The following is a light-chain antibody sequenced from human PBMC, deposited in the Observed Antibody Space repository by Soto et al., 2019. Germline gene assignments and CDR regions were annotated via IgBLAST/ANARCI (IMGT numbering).Light chain of an antibody. V-gene: IGKV1-12*01. CDR2: AAS. CDR3: QQAKNFPWT. J-gene: IGKJ1*01. Sequence: DIQMAQSQSSVFASLGDRFTITCRASQGISSSLAWYQQRPGKAPKLLIYAASNLQNEVPSRFSGSGSGTDFTLTISSLQPEDFATYYCQQAKNFPWTFGQGTKVDIK. CDR1: QGISSS.